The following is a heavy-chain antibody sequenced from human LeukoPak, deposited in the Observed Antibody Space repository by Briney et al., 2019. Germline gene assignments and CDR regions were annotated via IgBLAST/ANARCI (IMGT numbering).Heavy chain of an antibody. CDR3: ARDSCGASCLDF. J-gene: IGHJ4*02. V-gene: IGHV4-31*03. CDR1: GGSVSSGGYY. D-gene: IGHD2-15*01. CDR2: IYYSGST. Sequence: SETLSLTCTVSGGSVSSGGYYWSWIRQHPGEGLEWIGYIYYSGSTYYNPSLKSRVSISVDTSKNQFSLKLSSVAAADTAAYYCARDSCGASCLDFWGQGTLITVSS.